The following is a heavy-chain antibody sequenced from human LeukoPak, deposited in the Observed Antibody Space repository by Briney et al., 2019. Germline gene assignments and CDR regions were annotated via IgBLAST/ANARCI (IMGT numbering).Heavy chain of an antibody. CDR3: ARDRPGIAVAGDAFDI. D-gene: IGHD6-19*01. V-gene: IGHV4-59*01. Sequence: PSETLSLTCTVSGGSISSYYWSWIRQPPGKGLEWIGYLYNRGSTNYNPSLKIRVTISVDTSKNQFSLKLRSVTAADTAVYYCARDRPGIAVAGDAFDIWGQGTMVTVSS. CDR1: GGSISSYY. CDR2: LYNRGST. J-gene: IGHJ3*02.